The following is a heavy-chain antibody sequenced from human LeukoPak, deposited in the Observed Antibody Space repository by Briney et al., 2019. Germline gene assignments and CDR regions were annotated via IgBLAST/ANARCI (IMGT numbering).Heavy chain of an antibody. CDR1: GGSLTSRNSY. CDR2: VYTSGST. V-gene: IGHV4-61*02. J-gene: IGHJ4*02. Sequence: SETLSLTCNVSGGSLTSRNSYWTWIRQPAGKGLEWIGRVYTSGSTNYNPSLQSRVTISIDTSKNQFSLKLASLTAADTAVYFCARLLPAGQLGYLDYWGPGIVVTVSS. CDR3: ARLLPAGQLGYLDY. D-gene: IGHD1-1*01.